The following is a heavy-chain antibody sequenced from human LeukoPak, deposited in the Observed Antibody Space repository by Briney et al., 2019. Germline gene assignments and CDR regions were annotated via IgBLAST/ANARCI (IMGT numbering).Heavy chain of an antibody. V-gene: IGHV4-34*01. CDR2: INHSGST. CDR1: GGSFSGYY. D-gene: IGHD3-22*01. J-gene: IGHJ4*02. Sequence: PSETLSLTCAVYGGSFSGYYWSWIRQPPGKGLEWIGEINHSGSTNYNPSLKGRVTISVDTSKNQFSLKLSSVTAADTAVYYCAREVYYYDSSGYSRTYYFDYWGQGTLVTVSS. CDR3: AREVYYYDSSGYSRTYYFDY.